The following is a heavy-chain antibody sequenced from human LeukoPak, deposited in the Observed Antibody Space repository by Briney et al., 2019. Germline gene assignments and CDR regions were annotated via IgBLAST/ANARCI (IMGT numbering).Heavy chain of an antibody. J-gene: IGHJ5*02. CDR1: GYTFTSYG. CDR3: ARDHYNYSSGWFTDRSRSPHRFDP. V-gene: IGHV1-18*01. CDR2: ISTYNGDT. Sequence: GASGKVSCKAAGYTFTSYGIRWVRQAPGQGLEWMGGISTYNGDTNYAQKLQGRGSMTTDTTTSTAYMELTSLRSDDTAVYYCARDHYNYSSGWFTDRSRSPHRFDPWGQGTLVTVSS. D-gene: IGHD6-19*01.